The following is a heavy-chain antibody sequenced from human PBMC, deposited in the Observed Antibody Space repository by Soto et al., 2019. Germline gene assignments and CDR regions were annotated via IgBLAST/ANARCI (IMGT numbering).Heavy chain of an antibody. V-gene: IGHV4-31*03. Sequence: SETLSLTCTVTGGSMASGDKYWTWIRHRPGEGLEWFGYINHRGSLYYNPSLKSRVSMSVDTSKNQFSLNMSSVTAADTAVYYCARELPQRQGRNIHFCGQATMVTVSS. J-gene: IGHJ4*03. D-gene: IGHD1-1*01. CDR3: ARELPQRQGRNIHF. CDR1: GGSMASGDKY. CDR2: INHRGSL.